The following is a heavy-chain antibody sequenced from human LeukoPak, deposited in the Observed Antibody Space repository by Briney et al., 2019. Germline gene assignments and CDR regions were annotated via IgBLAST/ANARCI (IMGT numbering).Heavy chain of an antibody. CDR1: GFTFSSYW. Sequence: PGGSLRLSCAASGFTFSSYWMSWVRQAPGKGLEWVANIKQDGSEKYYVDSVKGRFTISRDNAKNSLYLQMNSLRAEDTAVYYCARDRHGVYPGSGSYPFDYWGQGTLVAVSS. D-gene: IGHD3-10*01. CDR2: IKQDGSEK. CDR3: ARDRHGVYPGSGSYPFDY. J-gene: IGHJ4*02. V-gene: IGHV3-7*01.